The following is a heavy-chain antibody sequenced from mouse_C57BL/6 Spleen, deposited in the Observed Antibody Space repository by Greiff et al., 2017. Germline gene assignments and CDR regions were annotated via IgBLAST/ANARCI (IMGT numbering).Heavy chain of an antibody. CDR3: AMAYYSNGVFAY. CDR2: ILPSIGRT. CDR1: DSEVFPIAY. Sequence: QVQLQQSGSELRSPGSSVKLSCKDFDSEVFPIAYMSWVRQKPGHGFEWIGGILPSIGRTIYGEKFEDKATLDADTLSNTAYLELNSLTSEDSAIYYCAMAYYSNGVFAYWGQGTLVTVSA. V-gene: IGHV15-2*01. D-gene: IGHD2-5*01. J-gene: IGHJ3*01.